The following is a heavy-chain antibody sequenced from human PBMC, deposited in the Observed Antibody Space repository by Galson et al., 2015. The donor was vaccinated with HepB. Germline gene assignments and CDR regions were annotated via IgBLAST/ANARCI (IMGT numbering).Heavy chain of an antibody. CDR2: ISGGAGDT. CDR1: GFIFSKYA. Sequence: SLRLSCAASGFIFSKYAMNWVRQAPGKGLEWVSIISGGAGDTYSKYAASVKGRFAISRDNSKNIRYLEMNSLRDEDTAVYYCGKCTSRSGCFGLHLEYWGQGTLVTVSS. J-gene: IGHJ4*02. V-gene: IGHV3-23*01. CDR3: GKCTSRSGCFGLHLEY. D-gene: IGHD6-25*01.